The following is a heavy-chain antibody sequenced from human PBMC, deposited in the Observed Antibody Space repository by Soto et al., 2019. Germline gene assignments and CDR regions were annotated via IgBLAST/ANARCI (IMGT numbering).Heavy chain of an antibody. D-gene: IGHD2-15*01. CDR1: GFIFNEYG. CDR3: ARWGCSGSNCNLNQRSFDL. J-gene: IGHJ4*02. V-gene: IGHV3-33*01. CDR2: IWYDGSNK. Sequence: LRLSCAASGFIFNEYGMHWVRQAPGKGLEWVAVIWYDGSNKYYADSVKGRFTFSRDNSKNTMSLQMNSLRVEDTAIYYCARWGCSGSNCNLNQRSFDLWGQGTLVTVSS.